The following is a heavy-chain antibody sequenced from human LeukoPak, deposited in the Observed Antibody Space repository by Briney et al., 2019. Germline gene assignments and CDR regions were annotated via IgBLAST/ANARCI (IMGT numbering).Heavy chain of an antibody. J-gene: IGHJ5*02. CDR1: GGSIGSGGYS. V-gene: IGHV4-30-2*01. D-gene: IGHD5-18*01. CDR3: ARGDWEYSYGFSA. CDR2: INHSGST. Sequence: SQTLSLTCAVSGGSIGSGGYSWSWIRQPPGKGLEWIGEINHSGSTNYNPSLKSRVTISVDTSKNQFSLKLSSVTAADTAVYYCARGDWEYSYGFSAWGQGTLVTVSS.